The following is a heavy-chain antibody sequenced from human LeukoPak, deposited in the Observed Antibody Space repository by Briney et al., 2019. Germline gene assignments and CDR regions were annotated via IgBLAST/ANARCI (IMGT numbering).Heavy chain of an antibody. Sequence: GGSLRLSCAASGFTFSSYAMHWVRKPPGKGLERVAVISYDGSNKYYADPVNGRFTISRDNSKNTLYLQMNGLRAEDTAVYYCARELGDQSDAFDIWGQGTMVTVSS. J-gene: IGHJ3*02. V-gene: IGHV3-30*01. CDR3: ARELGDQSDAFDI. CDR2: ISYDGSNK. D-gene: IGHD3-10*01. CDR1: GFTFSSYA.